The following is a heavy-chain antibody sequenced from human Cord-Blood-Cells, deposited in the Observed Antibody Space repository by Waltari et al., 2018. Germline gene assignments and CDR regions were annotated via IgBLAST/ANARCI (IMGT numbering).Heavy chain of an antibody. CDR2: INAGNGNT. CDR3: ARGRMITFGGVIDYFDY. Sequence: QVQLVQSGAEVKKPGASVKVSCKASGYTFTSSAMPWVRQAPGQRLEWMGWINAGNGNTKYSQKFQGRVTITRDTSASTAYMELSSLRSEDTAVYYCARGRMITFGGVIDYFDYWGQGTLVTVSS. D-gene: IGHD3-16*02. V-gene: IGHV1-3*01. J-gene: IGHJ4*02. CDR1: GYTFTSSA.